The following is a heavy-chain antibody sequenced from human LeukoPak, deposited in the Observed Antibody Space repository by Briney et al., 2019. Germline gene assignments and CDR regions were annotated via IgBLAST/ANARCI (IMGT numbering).Heavy chain of an antibody. CDR1: GYTFTGYY. V-gene: IGHV1-18*04. J-gene: IGHJ5*02. Sequence: GPVKVSCKASGYTFTGYYMHWVRQAPGQGLEWMGWISAYNGDTNYAQQLQGRVTMTTDTSTSTAYMELRSLRSDDTAVYYCARDPSNSSGWKTWFDPWGQGTLVTVSS. CDR2: ISAYNGDT. CDR3: ARDPSNSSGWKTWFDP. D-gene: IGHD6-19*01.